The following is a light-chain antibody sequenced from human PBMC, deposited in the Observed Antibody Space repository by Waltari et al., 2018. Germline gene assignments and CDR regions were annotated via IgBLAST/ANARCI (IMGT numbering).Light chain of an antibody. CDR1: QDISNY. Sequence: DIQMTQSPSFLSASVGDRVTITCQASQDISNYLNWYQQKPGKAPKLLIYDASNLETGVPSRFSGSGSGTDFTFTISRLQPEDIATYYCQQYYDLHPLTFGGGTKVEI. CDR3: QQYYDLHPLT. J-gene: IGKJ4*01. CDR2: DAS. V-gene: IGKV1-33*01.